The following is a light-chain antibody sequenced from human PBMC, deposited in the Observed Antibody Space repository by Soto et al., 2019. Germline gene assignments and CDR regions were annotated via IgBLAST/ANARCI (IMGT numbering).Light chain of an antibody. Sequence: DIQMTQSPSSLSASVGDRVTITCRASQSISSYLKWYQQRPGKAPKVLIYGASTLQSGVPSRFSGSGSGTEFTLTISSLKNEDFATYDCQQGYSISWTFGQGTKVDIK. CDR3: QQGYSISWT. V-gene: IGKV1-39*01. J-gene: IGKJ1*01. CDR2: GAS. CDR1: QSISSY.